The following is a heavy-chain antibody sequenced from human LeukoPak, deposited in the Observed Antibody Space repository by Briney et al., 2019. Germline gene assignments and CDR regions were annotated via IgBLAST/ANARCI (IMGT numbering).Heavy chain of an antibody. V-gene: IGHV4-59*01. Sequence: KTSETLSLTCTVSGGSISSYYWSWIRQPPGKGLEWIGYIYYSGSTNYNPSLKSRVTISVDTSKNQFSLKLSSVTAADTAVYYCARSYYYDSSGYYSWGQGTLVTVSS. CDR3: ARSYYYDSSGYYS. CDR1: GGSISSYY. J-gene: IGHJ4*02. CDR2: IYYSGST. D-gene: IGHD3-22*01.